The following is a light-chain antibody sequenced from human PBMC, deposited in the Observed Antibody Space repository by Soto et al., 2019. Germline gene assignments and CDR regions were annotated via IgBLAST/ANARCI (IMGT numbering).Light chain of an antibody. CDR2: EVS. V-gene: IGLV2-18*02. J-gene: IGLJ3*02. Sequence: QSVLTQPPSVSGSPGQSVTISCTGTSSDVGGYNRVSWYQQPPGTGPKLMIYEVSNRPSGVPDRFSGSKSGNTASLTISGLQAEDEADYYCSSYTSSSTWVFGGGTQLTVL. CDR1: SSDVGGYNR. CDR3: SSYTSSSTWV.